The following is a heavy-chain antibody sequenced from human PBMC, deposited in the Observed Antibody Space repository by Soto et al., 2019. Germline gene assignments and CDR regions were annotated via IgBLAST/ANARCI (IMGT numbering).Heavy chain of an antibody. CDR3: ATRYFDWLPNYYGMDV. CDR1: GFTFSSYG. CDR2: ISYDGSNK. J-gene: IGHJ6*02. D-gene: IGHD3-9*01. Sequence: GGSLRLSCAASGFTFSSYGMHWFRQAPGKGLEWVAVISYDGSNKYYADSVKGRFTISRDNSKNTLYLQMNSLRAEDTAVYYCATRYFDWLPNYYGMDVWGQGTTVTVSS. V-gene: IGHV3-30*03.